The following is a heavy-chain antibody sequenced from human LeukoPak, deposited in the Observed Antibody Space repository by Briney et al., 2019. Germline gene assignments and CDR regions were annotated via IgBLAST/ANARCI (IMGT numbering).Heavy chain of an antibody. Sequence: PGGSLRLSCAASGFTFSSYGMHWVRQAPGKGLEWVAVISYDGSNKYYADSVKGRFTISRDNSKNTLYLQMNSLRAEDTAVYYCASSRGIVGAHPDYWGQGTLVTVSS. CDR1: GFTFSSYG. D-gene: IGHD1-26*01. V-gene: IGHV3-30*03. J-gene: IGHJ4*02. CDR2: ISYDGSNK. CDR3: ASSRGIVGAHPDY.